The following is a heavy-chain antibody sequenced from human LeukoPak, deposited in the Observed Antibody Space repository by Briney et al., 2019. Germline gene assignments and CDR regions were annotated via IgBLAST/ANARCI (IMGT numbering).Heavy chain of an antibody. V-gene: IGHV4-59*08. CDR3: ARHPAIXTGYGSYYYYYYMDV. CDR1: GGSISSYY. Sequence: PSETLSLTCTISGGSISSYYWSWIRQPPGMGLEWIAYIHYSGSTNYNPSLKSRVTISVDTSKNQFSLNLSSVTAADTAVYYCARHPAIXTGYGSYYYYYYMDVWGKGTTVTVSS. CDR2: IHYSGST. D-gene: IGHD3-9*01. J-gene: IGHJ6*03.